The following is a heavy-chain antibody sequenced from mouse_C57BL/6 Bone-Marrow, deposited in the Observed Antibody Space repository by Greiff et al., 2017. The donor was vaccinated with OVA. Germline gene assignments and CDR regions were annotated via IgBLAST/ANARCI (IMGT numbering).Heavy chain of an antibody. D-gene: IGHD1-1*01. CDR1: GYAFTNYL. Sequence: QVQLQQSGAELVRPGTSVKVSCKASGYAFTNYLIEWVKQRPGQGLEWIGVINPGSGGTNYNEKFKGKATLTADKNSHTAYMQLSSLTSEDSAVYFFAISPPYYYDSSYYYFDYWGQGTTLTVSS. CDR3: AISPPYYYDSSYYYFDY. J-gene: IGHJ2*01. CDR2: INPGSGGT. V-gene: IGHV1-54*01.